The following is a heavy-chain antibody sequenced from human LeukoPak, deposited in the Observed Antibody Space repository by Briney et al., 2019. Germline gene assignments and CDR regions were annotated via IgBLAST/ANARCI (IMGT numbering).Heavy chain of an antibody. Sequence: SETLSLTCTVSGGSISSYYWSWIRQPPGKGLEWIGYIYYSGSTNYNPSLKSRVTISVDTSKNQFSLKLSSVTAADTAVYYCARGDFLYAFDIWGQGTMVTVSS. CDR1: GGSISSYY. CDR3: ARGDFLYAFDI. J-gene: IGHJ3*02. D-gene: IGHD2-21*02. V-gene: IGHV4-59*01. CDR2: IYYSGST.